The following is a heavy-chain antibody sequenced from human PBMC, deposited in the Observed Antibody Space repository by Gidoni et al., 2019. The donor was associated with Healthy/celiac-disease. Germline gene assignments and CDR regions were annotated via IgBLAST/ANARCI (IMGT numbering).Heavy chain of an antibody. CDR3: ACARVDSIGWSYAFDI. V-gene: IGHV4-59*08. D-gene: IGHD6-19*01. Sequence: QVQLQESGPGVVKPSETLSLTCTGSGGSISSYYWSWSRRTPGKGLELIGYIYYSGSTNYNPSLKSRVTISVDTSTNQFSLTLCSVTAADTAVYYCACARVDSIGWSYAFDIWGQGTMVTVSS. J-gene: IGHJ3*02. CDR1: GGSISSYY. CDR2: IYYSGST.